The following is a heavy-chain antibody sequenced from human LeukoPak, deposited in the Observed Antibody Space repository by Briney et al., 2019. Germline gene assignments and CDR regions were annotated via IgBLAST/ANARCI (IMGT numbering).Heavy chain of an antibody. CDR3: ARVDSSSIGDWFDP. J-gene: IGHJ5*02. V-gene: IGHV4-34*01. CDR2: INHSGST. D-gene: IGHD6-6*01. Sequence: PSETLSLTCAVYGGSFSGYYWSSIRQPPGKGLEWIGEINHSGSTNYNPSLKSRVTISVDTSKNQFSLKLSSVTAADTAVYYCARVDSSSIGDWFDPWGQGTLVTVSS. CDR1: GGSFSGYY.